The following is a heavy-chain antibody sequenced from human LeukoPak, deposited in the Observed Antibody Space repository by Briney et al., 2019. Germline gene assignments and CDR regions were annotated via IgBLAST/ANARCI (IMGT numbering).Heavy chain of an antibody. J-gene: IGHJ4*02. V-gene: IGHV4-39*01. Sequence: SETLSLTCTVSGGSISSSSYYWGWIRQPPGKGLEWIGSIYYSGSTYYNPSLKSRVTISVDTSKNQFSLKLSSVTAADTAVYYCARRRSSSVDYWGQGTLSPSPQ. CDR3: ARRRSSSVDY. D-gene: IGHD6-13*01. CDR2: IYYSGST. CDR1: GGSISSSSYY.